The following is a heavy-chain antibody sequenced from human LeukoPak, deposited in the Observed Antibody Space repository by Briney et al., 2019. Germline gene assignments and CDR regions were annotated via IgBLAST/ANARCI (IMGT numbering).Heavy chain of an antibody. CDR2: MYLGDSET. V-gene: IGHV5-51*01. CDR3: VRHEGSISGWPFDY. D-gene: IGHD6-19*01. Sequence: GESMKISCKGSGFTFTKYWIGWVRRMPGKGLEWMGLMYLGDSETRYSPSFQGQVTISADKSISTVFLQWSSLKASDTAMYYCVRHEGSISGWPFDYWGQGTLVTVSS. CDR1: GFTFTKYW. J-gene: IGHJ4*02.